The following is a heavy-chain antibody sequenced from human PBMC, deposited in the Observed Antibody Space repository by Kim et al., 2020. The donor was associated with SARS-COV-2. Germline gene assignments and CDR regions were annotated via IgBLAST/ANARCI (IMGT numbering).Heavy chain of an antibody. J-gene: IGHJ6*02. D-gene: IGHD5-12*01. CDR3: ARSGYSGPGYYYYYGMDV. V-gene: IGHV4-59*01. CDR2: IYYSGST. Sequence: SETLSLTCTVSGGSISSYYWSWIRQPPGKGLEWIGYIYYSGSTNYNPSLKSRVTISVDTSKNQFSLKLSSVTAADTAVYYCARSGYSGPGYYYYYGMDVWGQGTTVTVSS. CDR1: GGSISSYY.